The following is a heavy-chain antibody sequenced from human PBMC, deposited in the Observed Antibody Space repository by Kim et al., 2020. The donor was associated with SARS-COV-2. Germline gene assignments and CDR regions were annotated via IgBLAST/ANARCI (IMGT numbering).Heavy chain of an antibody. Sequence: GGSLILSCVASGFTFSEHGMSWVRQAPGKGLEWVSSIMYNGANTHYADSVKGRFTISRDNSRSTLFLQMSGLRADDTAVYYCATQLWNTGFWGQGTLVAVSS. D-gene: IGHD5-18*01. J-gene: IGHJ1*01. V-gene: IGHV3-23*01. CDR3: ATQLWNTGF. CDR1: GFTFSEHG. CDR2: IMYNGANT.